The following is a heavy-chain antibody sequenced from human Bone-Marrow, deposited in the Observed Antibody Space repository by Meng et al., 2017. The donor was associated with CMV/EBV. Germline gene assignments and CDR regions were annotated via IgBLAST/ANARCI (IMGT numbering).Heavy chain of an antibody. CDR1: GFTFNNYA. D-gene: IGHD6-13*01. CDR2: IYAGGRSA. Sequence: GGSLRPSCAASGFTFNNYAMNWVRQAPGKGLEWVAVIYAGGRSAYYADSVKGRFTIFRDSSKNTVYLEMNGLRAEDTALYYCAKDSTYSAWGQGTLVTVSS. CDR3: AKDSTYSA. J-gene: IGHJ5*02. V-gene: IGHV3-23*03.